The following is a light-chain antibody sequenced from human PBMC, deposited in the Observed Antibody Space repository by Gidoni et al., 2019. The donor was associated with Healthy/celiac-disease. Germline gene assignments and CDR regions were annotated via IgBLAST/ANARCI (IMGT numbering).Light chain of an antibody. CDR3: QQYYSRPRT. CDR1: QTVLSSSNNKNY. Sequence: IVMTQSPDSLAVSLGERATIICKSSQTVLSSSNNKNYLAWYQQKPGHPPKLLIYWASTRESGVPDRFSGSGSGTDFTLTISSLQAEDVAVYYCQQYYSRPRTFGQGTKVEIK. V-gene: IGKV4-1*01. CDR2: WAS. J-gene: IGKJ1*01.